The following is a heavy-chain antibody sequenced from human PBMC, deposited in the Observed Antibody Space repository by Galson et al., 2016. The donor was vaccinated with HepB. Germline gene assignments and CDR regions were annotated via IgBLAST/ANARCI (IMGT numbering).Heavy chain of an antibody. Sequence: SETLSLTCTVSGGSISSSRYYWGWIRQPPGEGLEWIGGFYYSDSTYSRPSPRTRVPISVDTSKNQFSLKLTSVTAADTAVYYCSKDRNNWNYGRRYQYYGMDVWGQGATVTVSS. CDR2: FYYSDST. D-gene: IGHD1-7*01. CDR1: GGSISSSRYY. V-gene: IGHV4-39*02. CDR3: SKDRNNWNYGRRYQYYGMDV. J-gene: IGHJ6*02.